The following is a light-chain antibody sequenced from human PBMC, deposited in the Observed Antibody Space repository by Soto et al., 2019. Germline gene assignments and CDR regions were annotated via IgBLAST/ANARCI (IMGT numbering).Light chain of an antibody. Sequence: QSALTQPASMSESPGQSITISCTGTSSDVGGYNYVSWYQQHPGKAPKLMIYDVSNRPSGVSDRFSGSKSGNTASLTISGLQAEDETDYYCSSYTITSTLVFGGGTQLTVL. V-gene: IGLV2-14*01. CDR1: SSDVGGYNY. J-gene: IGLJ2*01. CDR3: SSYTITSTLV. CDR2: DVS.